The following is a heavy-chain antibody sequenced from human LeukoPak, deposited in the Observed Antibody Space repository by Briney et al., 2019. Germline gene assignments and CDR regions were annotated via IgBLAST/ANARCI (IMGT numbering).Heavy chain of an antibody. J-gene: IGHJ4*02. CDR1: GGTFSSYA. D-gene: IGHD6-19*01. Sequence: SVKVSCKASGGTFSSYAISWVRQAPGQGLEWMGRIVPIFGTANYAQKFQGRVTITTDESTSTAYMELSSLRSEDTAVYYCARVAVADSANDYWGQGTLVTVSS. CDR2: IVPIFGTA. V-gene: IGHV1-69*05. CDR3: ARVAVADSANDY.